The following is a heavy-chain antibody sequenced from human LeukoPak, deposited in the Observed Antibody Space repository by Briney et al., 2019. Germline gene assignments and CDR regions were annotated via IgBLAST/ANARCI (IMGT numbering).Heavy chain of an antibody. CDR2: IGSSVTSI. Sequence: GWPLRLSCVASGFTFSDHYMSWIRQAPGKGLDWVSYIGSSVTSIYYPHSVKGRFTYSRDNANNSLYLQMNSLRAEDTAVYYCARGALNWVDPWGQGTLVTVSS. V-gene: IGHV3-11*01. CDR1: GFTFSDHY. J-gene: IGHJ5*02. CDR3: ARGALNWVDP.